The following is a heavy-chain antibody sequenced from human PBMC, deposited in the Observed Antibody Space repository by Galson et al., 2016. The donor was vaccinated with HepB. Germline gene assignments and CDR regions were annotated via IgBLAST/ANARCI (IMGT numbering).Heavy chain of an antibody. Sequence: SLRLSCAASGFNVSSNYMHWVRQAPGKGLEWVSVINAGGSTYYADSVKGRFTISRDSSKNTLYFQMNSLRAEDTAMYYCARGVPYYDFWSGKPFDYWGQGTLVTVSS. CDR1: GFNVSSNY. CDR3: ARGVPYYDFWSGKPFDY. V-gene: IGHV3-66*02. CDR2: INAGGST. D-gene: IGHD3-3*01. J-gene: IGHJ4*02.